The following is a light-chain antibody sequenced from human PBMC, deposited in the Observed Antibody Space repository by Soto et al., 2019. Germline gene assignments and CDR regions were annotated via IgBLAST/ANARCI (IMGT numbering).Light chain of an antibody. V-gene: IGLV2-11*01. CDR3: CSFAGAHGV. J-gene: IGLJ3*02. CDR1: SSDVGGYNY. Sequence: QSALTQPRSVSESPGQSVTISCTGTSSDVGGYNYVSWYQQHPGKAPKLIIYDVTRRLSGVPDRFSASKSDNTASLTISGLQAEDEADYYCCSFAGAHGVFGGGTKLTVL. CDR2: DVT.